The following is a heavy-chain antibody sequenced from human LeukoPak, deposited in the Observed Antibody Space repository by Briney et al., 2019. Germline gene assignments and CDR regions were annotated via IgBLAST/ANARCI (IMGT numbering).Heavy chain of an antibody. J-gene: IGHJ3*02. CDR2: INHSGST. V-gene: IGHV4-34*01. D-gene: IGHD2-15*01. CDR3: AREGGNCSGGSCYSGAFDI. CDR1: GGSFSGYY. Sequence: KPSETLSLTCAVYGGSFSGYYWSWIRQPPGKGLEWIGEINHSGSTNYNPSLKSRVTISVDTSKNQFSLKLSSVTAADTAMYYCAREGGNCSGGSCYSGAFDIWGQGTLVTVSS.